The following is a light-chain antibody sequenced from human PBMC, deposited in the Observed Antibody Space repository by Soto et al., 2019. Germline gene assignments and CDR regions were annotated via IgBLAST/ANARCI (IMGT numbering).Light chain of an antibody. Sequence: QSVLTQPRSVSGSPGQSVTISCTGTSSDVGGYNYVSWYQQSPGKAPKFMIYDVSKRPSGVPDRFSGSKSGNTASLTISGLQAEDEADYYCSSYSDSSPYVFGTGTKVTVL. CDR3: SSYSDSSPYV. J-gene: IGLJ1*01. CDR2: DVS. V-gene: IGLV2-11*01. CDR1: SSDVGGYNY.